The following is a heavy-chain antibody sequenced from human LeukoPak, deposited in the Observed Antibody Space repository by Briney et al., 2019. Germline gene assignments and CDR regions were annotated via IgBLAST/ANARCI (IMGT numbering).Heavy chain of an antibody. Sequence: SETLSLTCAVYGESFSGHYWSWIRQSPGKGLEWIGEINHSGSTNYNPSLKSRVTISVDTSKNQFSLKLSSVIAADTAVYYCARVDIVAVPAAATPWLDPWGQGTLVTVSS. D-gene: IGHD2-2*01. V-gene: IGHV4-34*01. CDR1: GESFSGHY. J-gene: IGHJ5*02. CDR2: INHSGST. CDR3: ARVDIVAVPAAATPWLDP.